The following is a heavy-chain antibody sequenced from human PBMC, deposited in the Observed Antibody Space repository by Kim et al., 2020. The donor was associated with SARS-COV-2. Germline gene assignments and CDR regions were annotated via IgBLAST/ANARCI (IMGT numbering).Heavy chain of an antibody. CDR3: ARDRQVRGVWDYYYGMDV. V-gene: IGHV4-59*13. Sequence: SETLSLTCTVSGGSMSSYYWSWIRQPPGKGLEWIGYIYYSGSTNYNPSLKSRVTISVDTSKNQFSLKLSSVTAADTAVYYCARDRQVRGVWDYYYGMDVWGQGTTVTVSS. D-gene: IGHD3-10*01. CDR1: GGSMSSYY. CDR2: IYYSGST. J-gene: IGHJ6*02.